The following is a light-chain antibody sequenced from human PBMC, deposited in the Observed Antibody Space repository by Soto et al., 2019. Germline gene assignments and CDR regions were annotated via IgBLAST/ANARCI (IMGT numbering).Light chain of an antibody. J-gene: IGLJ1*01. CDR3: CSFAGSYYV. V-gene: IGLV2-11*01. CDR2: EVN. CDR1: SRDIEAYDY. Sequence: QSALTQPRSVSGSPGQSVAISCTGTSRDIEAYDYVSWYQQHPGKAPKLIISEVNKRPSGVSYRFSGSKSGNTASLTISGRQGEDEADYYCCSFAGSYYVFGTGTKVTVL.